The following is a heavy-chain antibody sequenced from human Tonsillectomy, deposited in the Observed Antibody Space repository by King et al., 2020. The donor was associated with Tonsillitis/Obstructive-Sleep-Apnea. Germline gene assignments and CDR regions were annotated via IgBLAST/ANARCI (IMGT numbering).Heavy chain of an antibody. J-gene: IGHJ6*03. Sequence: VTLKESGPVLVKPTETLTLTCTVSGFSLTNAKMGVSWIRQPPGKALEWLAHIFSSDEESYSTSLKSRLTISKDTSKSQVILTMTNLDPVDTATYYCASTLSASYYYYFYMDVWGKGTTVTVSS. CDR2: IFSSDEE. CDR1: GFSLTNAKMG. D-gene: IGHD2-2*01. V-gene: IGHV2-26*01. CDR3: ASTLSASYYYYFYMDV.